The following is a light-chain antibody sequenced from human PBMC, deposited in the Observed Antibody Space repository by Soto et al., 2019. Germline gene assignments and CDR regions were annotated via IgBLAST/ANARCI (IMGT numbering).Light chain of an antibody. CDR1: SSDVGNYDY. Sequence: QSVLTQPASVSGSPGQSITISCTGTSSDVGNYDYVSWYQQHPGKAPKLMICDVSNRPSGVSNRFSGSKSGNTASLTISGLQAEDEADYYCTSYAVARTYVFGTGTKVTVL. V-gene: IGLV2-14*01. J-gene: IGLJ1*01. CDR3: TSYAVARTYV. CDR2: DVS.